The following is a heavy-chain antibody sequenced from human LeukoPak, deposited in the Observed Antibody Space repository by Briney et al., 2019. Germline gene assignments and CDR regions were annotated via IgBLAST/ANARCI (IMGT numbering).Heavy chain of an antibody. J-gene: IGHJ5*02. CDR1: GFSFSKYW. CDR2: INSDGSST. V-gene: IGHV3-74*01. Sequence: GGSLRLSCAASGFSFSKYWMHWVRQAPGKGQVWVSRINSDGSSTSYADSVKGRFTISRDNAKNTLYLQMNSLRAEDTAVYYCARDLDNVRFVPWGQGTLVTVSS. CDR3: ARDLDNVRFVP. D-gene: IGHD3-16*01.